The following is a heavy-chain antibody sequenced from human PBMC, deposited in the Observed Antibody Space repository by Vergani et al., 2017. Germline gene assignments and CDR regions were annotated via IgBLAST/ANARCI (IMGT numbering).Heavy chain of an antibody. J-gene: IGHJ4*02. CDR1: GYIFKNYY. V-gene: IGHV1-46*02. D-gene: IGHD2-15*01. CDR2: VNFVTGAA. CDR3: ARSIGYXTSGSCRPYYFDL. Sequence: QVQLVPSGAAVKKPGASAKVSCTASGYIFKNYYMHWLRLAPGQGFQWMGVVNFVTGAATSPQKFEGRITMTRDTSTATFYMDLSSLKYEDTAIYYCARSIGYXTSGSCRPYYFDLWGQGTLVTVSS.